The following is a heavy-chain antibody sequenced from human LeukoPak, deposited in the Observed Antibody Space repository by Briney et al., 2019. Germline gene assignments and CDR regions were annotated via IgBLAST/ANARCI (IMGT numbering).Heavy chain of an antibody. V-gene: IGHV1-18*01. CDR2: ISPYNGNT. CDR3: ARERKRIRGAFDI. CDR1: GYTFTSYG. Sequence: ASVKVSCKASGYTFTSYGISWVRQAPGQGLEWMGWISPYNGNTKNAQKFQGRVTMTTDTSTSTAYMELSSLRSEDTAVYYCARERKRIRGAFDIWGQGTMVTVSS. J-gene: IGHJ3*02. D-gene: IGHD2-21*01.